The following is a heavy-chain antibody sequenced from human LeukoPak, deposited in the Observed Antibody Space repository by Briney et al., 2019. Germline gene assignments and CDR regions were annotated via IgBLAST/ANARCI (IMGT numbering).Heavy chain of an antibody. J-gene: IGHJ6*03. Sequence: GGSLRLSCAASGFTFSAYSMNWVRQAPGKGLEWVSYISSSSSSIYYADSVKGRFTISRDNAKNSLYLQMNSLRAEDTAVYYCARDPVGWGLPTSYYYYYMDVWGKGTTVTVSS. V-gene: IGHV3-48*01. CDR3: ARDPVGWGLPTSYYYYYMDV. D-gene: IGHD1-26*01. CDR2: ISSSSSSI. CDR1: GFTFSAYS.